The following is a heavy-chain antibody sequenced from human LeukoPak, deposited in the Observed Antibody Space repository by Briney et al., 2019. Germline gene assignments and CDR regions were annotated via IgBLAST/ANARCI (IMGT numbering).Heavy chain of an antibody. Sequence: GGSLRLSCAASGFSVSAKYMIWVRQAPGKGLEWVSVIYPGGTTYYADSVKGRFTISRDNSKNTLYLQMNSLRAEDTAVYYCATYGDHGLDYWGQGTLVTVSS. CDR1: GFSVSAKY. CDR3: ATYGDHGLDY. D-gene: IGHD4-17*01. V-gene: IGHV3-53*05. CDR2: IYPGGTT. J-gene: IGHJ4*02.